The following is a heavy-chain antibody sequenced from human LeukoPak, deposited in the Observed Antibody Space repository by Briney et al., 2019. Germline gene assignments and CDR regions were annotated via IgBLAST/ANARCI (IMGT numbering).Heavy chain of an antibody. CDR3: ATDLGSGSYTFDY. CDR2: FDPEDGET. V-gene: IGHV1-24*01. CDR1: GYTLTELS. Sequence: ASVKVSCKVSGYTLTELSMHWLRQAPGKGLEWMGGFDPEDGETIYAQKFQGRVTMTEDTSTDTAYMELSSLRSEDTAVYYCATDLGSGSYTFDYWGQGTLVTVSS. J-gene: IGHJ4*02. D-gene: IGHD3-10*01.